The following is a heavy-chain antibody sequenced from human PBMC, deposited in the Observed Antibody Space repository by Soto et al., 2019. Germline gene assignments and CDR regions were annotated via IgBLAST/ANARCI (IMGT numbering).Heavy chain of an antibody. CDR1: GFTFSSYG. Sequence: GGSLRLSCAASGFTFSSYGMHWVRQAPGKGLEWVAVISYDGSNKYYADSVKGRFTISRDNSKNTLYLQMNSLRAEDTAVYYCAKDLSPNQLVPQNWGQGTLVTVSS. V-gene: IGHV3-30*18. CDR3: AKDLSPNQLVPQN. CDR2: ISYDGSNK. J-gene: IGHJ4*02. D-gene: IGHD6-6*01.